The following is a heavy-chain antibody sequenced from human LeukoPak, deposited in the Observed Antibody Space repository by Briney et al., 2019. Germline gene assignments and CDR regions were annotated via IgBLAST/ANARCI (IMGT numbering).Heavy chain of an antibody. CDR2: IYYSGST. V-gene: IGHV4-39*07. D-gene: IGHD3-10*01. J-gene: IGHJ4*02. CDR3: ARVREYYYGSGYYFDY. CDR1: GGSISSSSYY. Sequence: TSETLSLTCTVSGGSISSSSYYWGWIRQPPGKGLEWIGSIYYSGSTYYNPSLKSRVTISVDTSKNQFSLKLSSVTAADTAVYYCARVREYYYGSGYYFDYWGQGTLVTVSS.